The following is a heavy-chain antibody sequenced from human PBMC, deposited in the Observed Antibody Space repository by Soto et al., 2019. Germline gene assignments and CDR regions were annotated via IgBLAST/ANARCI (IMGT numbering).Heavy chain of an antibody. Sequence: GASVKVSCKASGGTFSSYAISWVRQAPGQGLEWMGGIIPIFGTANYAQKFQGRVTITADESTSTAYMELSSLRSEDTAVYYCASPAPPRATSGYYGMDVWGQGTTVTVSS. CDR2: IIPIFGTA. CDR1: GGTFSSYA. CDR3: ASPAPPRATSGYYGMDV. V-gene: IGHV1-69*13. D-gene: IGHD1-26*01. J-gene: IGHJ6*02.